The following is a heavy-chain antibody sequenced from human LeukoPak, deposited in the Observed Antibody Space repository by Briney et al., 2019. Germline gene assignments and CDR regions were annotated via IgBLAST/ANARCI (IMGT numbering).Heavy chain of an antibody. D-gene: IGHD2-15*01. V-gene: IGHV1-18*01. J-gene: IGHJ4*02. CDR3: ARGRIVVGGAYYFDY. CDR1: GYTFTIYG. CDR2: ISAYNGNT. Sequence: WASVNVSCKSSGYTFTIYGISWVRQAPGQGLGWMGWISAYNGNTNYAQKLQGRVTMTTDTSTSTAYMELRSLRSDDTDVYYCARGRIVVGGAYYFDYWGQGTLVTVSS.